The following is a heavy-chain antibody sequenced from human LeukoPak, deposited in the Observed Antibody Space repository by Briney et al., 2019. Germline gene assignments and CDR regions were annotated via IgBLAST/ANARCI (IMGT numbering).Heavy chain of an antibody. Sequence: GGSLRLSCAASGFNFSDTWMSWVRQSPGRGLEWVGRIESTGDGGTTDYAAPMKGRFTISRDDSKNTLYLQINSLKSEDTAVYYCATDPFQVTTGFDHWGQGTLVTVSS. D-gene: IGHD4-17*01. CDR3: ATDPFQVTTGFDH. J-gene: IGHJ4*02. V-gene: IGHV3-15*04. CDR2: IESTGDGGTT. CDR1: GFNFSDTW.